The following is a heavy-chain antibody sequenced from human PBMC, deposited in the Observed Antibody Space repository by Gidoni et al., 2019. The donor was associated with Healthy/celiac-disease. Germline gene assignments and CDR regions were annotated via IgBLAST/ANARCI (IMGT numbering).Heavy chain of an antibody. V-gene: IGHV1-46*01. D-gene: IGHD7-27*01. J-gene: IGHJ4*02. CDR2: INPSGGST. CDR3: ARKASAGAFDY. CDR1: GDTFTSYY. Sequence: QVQRVQSGAEVKKPGASVEVSCKASGDTFTSYYMHWVRQAPGQGLEWMGIINPSGGSTSYAQKFQGRVTMTMDTSTSTVYMELSSLRSEDTAVYYCARKASAGAFDYWGQGTLVTVSS.